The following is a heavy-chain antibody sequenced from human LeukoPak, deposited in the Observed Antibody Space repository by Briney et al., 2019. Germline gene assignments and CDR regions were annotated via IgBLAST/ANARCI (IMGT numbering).Heavy chain of an antibody. CDR2: IGTAGDT. Sequence: GGSLRLYCAASGFTFSSYDMHWVRQATGKGLEWVSAIGTAGDTYYPGSVKGRFTISRENAKNSLYLQMNSLRAGDTAVYYCARGRFGSVVVPFDYWGQGTLVTVSS. J-gene: IGHJ4*02. V-gene: IGHV3-13*01. CDR3: ARGRFGSVVVPFDY. CDR1: GFTFSSYD. D-gene: IGHD3-22*01.